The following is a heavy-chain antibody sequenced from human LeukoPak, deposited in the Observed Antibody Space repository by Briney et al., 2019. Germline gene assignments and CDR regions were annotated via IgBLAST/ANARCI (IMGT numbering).Heavy chain of an antibody. CDR1: GFTFSSYR. CDR3: LRDLIR. Sequence: GGSLRLSCAASGFTFSSYRMHWVRQPPGKGLVWLSRISTDGRSTYYADSVKGRFTISRDNARNTLYLQMNSLRAEDTAVYYCLRDLIRGDQGTLVTVSS. CDR2: ISTDGRST. J-gene: IGHJ4*02. D-gene: IGHD3-10*01. V-gene: IGHV3-74*01.